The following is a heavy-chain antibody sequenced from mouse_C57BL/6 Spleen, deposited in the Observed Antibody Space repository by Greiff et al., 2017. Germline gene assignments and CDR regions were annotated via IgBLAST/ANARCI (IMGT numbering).Heavy chain of an antibody. CDR2: IDPSDSYT. CDR3: ARRTAYFDD. Sequence: QVQLQQPGAELVKPGASVKLSCKASGYTFTSYWLQWVKQRPGQGLEWIGEIDPSDSYTNYNQKFKGKATLTVDTSSSTAYMQLSSLTSEDSAVYYCARRTAYFDDWGQGTTLTVSS. V-gene: IGHV1-50*01. CDR1: GYTFTSYW. J-gene: IGHJ2*01.